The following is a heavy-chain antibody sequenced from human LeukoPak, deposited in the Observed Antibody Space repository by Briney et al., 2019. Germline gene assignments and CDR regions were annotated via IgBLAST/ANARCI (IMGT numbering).Heavy chain of an antibody. CDR3: ARDCIGCHGFDY. CDR2: VSAYADNT. CDR1: GYTFTSYG. Sequence: ASVKVSXKASGYTFTSYGISWVRQAPGQGLEWIGWVSAYADNTNYVQKFQGRVTMTTDTSTSTAYMELRSLRSDDTAVYYCARDCIGCHGFDYWGQGTLVTVSS. D-gene: IGHD2-15*01. J-gene: IGHJ4*02. V-gene: IGHV1-18*01.